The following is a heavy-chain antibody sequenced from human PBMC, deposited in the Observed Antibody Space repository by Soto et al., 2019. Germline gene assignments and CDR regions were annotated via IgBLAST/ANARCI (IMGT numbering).Heavy chain of an antibody. CDR1: GLTFSSYA. CDR3: AKGKFSFPPSKITGSTKYGRDV. J-gene: IGHJ6*02. V-gene: IGHV3-23*01. Sequence: GGSLRLSCAASGLTFSSYAMTWVRQAPGKGLEWVSGLSGSGGSTYYADSVKGRFTISRDNSKKTLYLQMNSLRAEDTAVYYCAKGKFSFPPSKITGSTKYGRDVWGQGTTVTVSS. CDR2: LSGSGGST. D-gene: IGHD1-7*01.